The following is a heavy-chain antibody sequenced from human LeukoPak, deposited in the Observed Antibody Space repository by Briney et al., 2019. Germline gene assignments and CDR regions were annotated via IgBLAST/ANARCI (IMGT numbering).Heavy chain of an antibody. V-gene: IGHV3-21*01. CDR2: ISSSSSYI. CDR3: ARAPLSLNWFDP. Sequence: GRSLRLSCAASGFSFSSYGMHWVRQAPGKGLEWVSSISSSSSYIYYADSVKGRFTISRDNAKNSLYLQMNSLRAEDTAVYYCARAPLSLNWFDPWGQGTLVTVSS. J-gene: IGHJ5*02. CDR1: GFSFSSYG.